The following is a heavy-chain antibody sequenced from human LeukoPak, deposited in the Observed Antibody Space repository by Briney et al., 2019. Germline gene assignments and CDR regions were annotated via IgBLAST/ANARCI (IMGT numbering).Heavy chain of an antibody. J-gene: IGHJ4*02. CDR2: ISSSSSYI. V-gene: IGHV3-21*01. D-gene: IGHD5-12*01. CDR3: ARVRPRDIVATTDY. CDR1: GFTFSSYS. Sequence: PGGSLRLSCAASGFTFSSYSMNWVRQAPGKGLEWVSSISSSSSYIYYADSVKGRFTISRDNAKNSLYLQMNSLRAEDTAVYYCARVRPRDIVATTDYWGQGTLVTVSS.